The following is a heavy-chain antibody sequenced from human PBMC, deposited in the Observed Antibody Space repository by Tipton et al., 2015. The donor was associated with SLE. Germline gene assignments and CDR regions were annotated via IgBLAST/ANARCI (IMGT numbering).Heavy chain of an antibody. D-gene: IGHD3-3*01. CDR2: IIPIFGTA. J-gene: IGHJ4*02. CDR1: GGTFSSYA. CDR3: ALRRPESLEWLLYPDY. Sequence: QVQLVQSGAEVKKPGSSAKVSCKASGGTFSSYAISWVRQAPGQGLEWMGRIIPIFGTANYAQKFQGRVTITADESTSTAYMELSSLRSEDTAVYYCALRRPESLEWLLYPDYWGQGTLVTVSS. V-gene: IGHV1-69*18.